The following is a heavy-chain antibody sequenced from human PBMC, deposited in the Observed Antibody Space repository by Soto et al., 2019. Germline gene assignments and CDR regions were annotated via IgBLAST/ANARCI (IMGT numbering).Heavy chain of an antibody. J-gene: IGHJ2*01. Sequence: QLQESGPGLVMPSQTLSLTCTVSGASINNNDYYWSWIRQTPGKGLEWIGYVYYSGRTGYIPSLWRRPFMSIDTSQTQFTLKLNSVAAADTATYYCARMSYFYEQWYFDLWGPGTLVTVSS. CDR1: GASINNNDYY. V-gene: IGHV4-30-4*01. CDR2: VYYSGRT. CDR3: ARMSYFYEQWYFDL. D-gene: IGHD3-22*01.